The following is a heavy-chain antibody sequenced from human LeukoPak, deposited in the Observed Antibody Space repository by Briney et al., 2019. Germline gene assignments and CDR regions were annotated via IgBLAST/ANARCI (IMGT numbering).Heavy chain of an antibody. CDR3: ARDGYIYYDFWSGYYTGKGSNWFDP. D-gene: IGHD3-3*01. CDR1: GYTFTSYG. J-gene: IGHJ5*02. CDR2: FSAFNGKT. Sequence: ASVKVSCKASGYTFTSYGISWVRQAPGQGLEWMGWFSAFNGKTNYAQKLQGRVTMTTDTSTSTAYMELRSLRSDDTAVYYCARDGYIYYDFWSGYYTGKGSNWFDPWGQGTLVTVSS. V-gene: IGHV1-18*01.